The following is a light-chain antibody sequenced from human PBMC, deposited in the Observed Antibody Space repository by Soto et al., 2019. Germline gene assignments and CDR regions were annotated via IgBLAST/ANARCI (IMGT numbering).Light chain of an antibody. J-gene: IGKJ4*01. Sequence: EIVLTQSPCTLSLSPGERATLSCRASQSVSSSYLAWYQQVPGQAPRLLIYDASSRATGIPDRFSGSGSGTDFTLTISRLEPEDFAMYYCQQYGRSPFTFGGGTKVEIK. V-gene: IGKV3-20*01. CDR3: QQYGRSPFT. CDR1: QSVSSSY. CDR2: DAS.